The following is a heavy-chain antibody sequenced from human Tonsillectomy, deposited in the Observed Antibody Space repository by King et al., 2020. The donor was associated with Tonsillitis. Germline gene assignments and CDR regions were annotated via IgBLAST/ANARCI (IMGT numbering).Heavy chain of an antibody. CDR1: GFSFSAYS. J-gene: IGHJ4*02. CDR2: ISASSGTT. Sequence: VQLVESGGGLVQPGGSLRLSCAASGFSFSAYSMNWVRQAPGKGLEWVSYISASSGTTYYADFLKGRFTISRDNAKNSLYLRMNSLRAEDTAVYYCARDLHWAFDYWGQGTLVTVSS. V-gene: IGHV3-48*01. CDR3: ARDLHWAFDY. D-gene: IGHD7-27*01.